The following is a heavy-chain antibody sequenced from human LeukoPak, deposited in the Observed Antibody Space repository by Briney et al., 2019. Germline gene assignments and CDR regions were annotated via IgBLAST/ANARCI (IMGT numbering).Heavy chain of an antibody. Sequence: PGGSLRLSCAASGFTFNTYTMNWVRQAPGKGLEWVANIKQDGSVKYYVDSVKGRFTISRDNSKNSVYLQMISLRAEDTAVYKCARIGYSSSSLDFWGRGTLVTVSS. CDR1: GFTFNTYT. V-gene: IGHV3-7*03. CDR2: IKQDGSVK. CDR3: ARIGYSSSSLDF. J-gene: IGHJ4*02. D-gene: IGHD6-6*01.